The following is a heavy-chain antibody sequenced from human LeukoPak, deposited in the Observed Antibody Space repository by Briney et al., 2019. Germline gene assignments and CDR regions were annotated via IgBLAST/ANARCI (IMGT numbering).Heavy chain of an antibody. J-gene: IGHJ4*02. CDR1: GGSISSYY. Sequence: SETLSLTCTVSGGSISSYYWSWIRQPPGKGLEWIGYIYYSGSTNYNPSLKSRVTISVDTSKNQSSLKLSSVTAADTAVYYCARGHEWQYSNYFDYWGQGTLVTVSS. V-gene: IGHV4-59*01. CDR3: ARGHEWQYSNYFDY. D-gene: IGHD4-11*01. CDR2: IYYSGST.